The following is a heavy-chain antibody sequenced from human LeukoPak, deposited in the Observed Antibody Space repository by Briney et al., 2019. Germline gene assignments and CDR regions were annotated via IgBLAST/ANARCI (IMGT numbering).Heavy chain of an antibody. Sequence: GRSLRLSCAASGFTFSDYYMNWIRQAPGKGLEWVSYISSSGGTIYYADSVKGRFTISRDNAKNSLYLQMNSLRAEDTAVYYCARGVSNGMDVWGQGTTVTVSS. CDR3: ARGVSNGMDV. D-gene: IGHD3-10*01. CDR2: ISSSGGTI. V-gene: IGHV3-11*01. CDR1: GFTFSDYY. J-gene: IGHJ6*02.